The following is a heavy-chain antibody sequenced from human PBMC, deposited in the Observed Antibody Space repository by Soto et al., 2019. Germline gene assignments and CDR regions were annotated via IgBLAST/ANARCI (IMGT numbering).Heavy chain of an antibody. CDR3: AKDGEAVGATSYFDY. V-gene: IGHV3-30*18. CDR1: GFTFSSYG. D-gene: IGHD1-26*01. J-gene: IGHJ4*02. CDR2: ISYDGSNK. Sequence: GGSLRLSCAASGFTFSSYGMRWVRQAPGKGLEWVAVISYDGSNKYYADSVKGRFTISRDNSKNTLYLQMNSLRAEDTAVYYRAKDGEAVGATSYFDYWGQGTLITVSS.